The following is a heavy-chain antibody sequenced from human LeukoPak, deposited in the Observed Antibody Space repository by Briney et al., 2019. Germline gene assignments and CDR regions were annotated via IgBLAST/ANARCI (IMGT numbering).Heavy chain of an antibody. CDR1: GYTFTSYG. V-gene: IGHV1-18*01. D-gene: IGHD3-9*01. CDR2: ISAYNGNT. J-gene: IGHJ4*02. CDR3: ARDFSVLRYFDWLLQSSPYIDY. Sequence: ASVNVSCKASGYTFTSYGISWVRQAPAQGLERMGFISAYNGNTSDAQKLQGRVTMTTDTSTSTAYMELRSLRSDDTVVYYCARDFSVLRYFDWLLQSSPYIDYWGQGTLVTVSS.